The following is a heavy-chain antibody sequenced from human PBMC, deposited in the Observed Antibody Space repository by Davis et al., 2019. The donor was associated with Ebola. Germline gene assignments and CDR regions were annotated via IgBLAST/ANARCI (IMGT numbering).Heavy chain of an antibody. D-gene: IGHD3-10*01. CDR2: INHSGST. CDR3: ARGRLLWFGELFP. J-gene: IGHJ5*02. V-gene: IGHV4-34*01. Sequence: SETLSLTCAASGVSFSGYYWSWLRRLPGKGLEWIGEINHSGSTNYNPSLKSRVTISVDTSKNQFSLKLSSVTAADTAVYYCARGRLLWFGELFPWGQGTLVTVSS. CDR1: GVSFSGYY.